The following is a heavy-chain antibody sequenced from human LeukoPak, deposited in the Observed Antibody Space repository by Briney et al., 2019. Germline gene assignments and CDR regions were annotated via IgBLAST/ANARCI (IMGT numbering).Heavy chain of an antibody. Sequence: GGSLRLSCAASGFIFSTYSMNWVRQAPGKGLEWVAVISYDGSNKYYADSVKGRFTISRDNSKNTLYLQMNSLRAEDTAVYYCAKDSPVPAAFDPWGQGTLVTVSS. D-gene: IGHD1-1*01. J-gene: IGHJ5*02. CDR1: GFIFSTYS. CDR2: ISYDGSNK. CDR3: AKDSPVPAAFDP. V-gene: IGHV3-30*18.